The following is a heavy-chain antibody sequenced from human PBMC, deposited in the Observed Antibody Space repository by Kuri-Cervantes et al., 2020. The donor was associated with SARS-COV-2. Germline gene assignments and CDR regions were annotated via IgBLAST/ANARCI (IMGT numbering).Heavy chain of an antibody. V-gene: IGHV4-39*01. J-gene: IGHJ3*02. CDR1: GDSITSSSYY. CDR2: IYNSGST. D-gene: IGHD6-19*01. CDR3: VTSLPRSGWDGEDAFDI. Sequence: SETLSLTCTVSGDSITSSSYYWGWIRQPPGKGLEWIGNIYNSGSTYYNPSLKSRVTISVDTSKKQFSLRLSSATAADAAVYYCVTSLPRSGWDGEDAFDIWGQGTMVTVSS.